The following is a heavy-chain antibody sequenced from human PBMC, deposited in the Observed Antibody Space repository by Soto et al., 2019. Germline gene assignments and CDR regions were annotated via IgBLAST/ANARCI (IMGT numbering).Heavy chain of an antibody. CDR1: GYTFTSYG. D-gene: IGHD6-13*01. CDR2: ISAYNGNT. CDR3: ARDSAGIAAAGTFHYYYYYGMDV. V-gene: IGHV1-18*01. J-gene: IGHJ6*02. Sequence: QVQLVQSGAEVKKPGASVKVSCKASGYTFTSYGISWVRQAPGQGLEWMGWISAYNGNTNYAQKLQGRVTMTTETCTSTAYMELRSLRPDDPAVYYCARDSAGIAAAGTFHYYYYYGMDVWGQGTTVTVSS.